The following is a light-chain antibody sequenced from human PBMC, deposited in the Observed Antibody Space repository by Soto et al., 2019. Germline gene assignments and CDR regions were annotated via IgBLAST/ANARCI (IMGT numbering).Light chain of an antibody. CDR2: DAS. V-gene: IGKV1-33*01. J-gene: IGKJ4*01. Sequence: DIQMTQSPSSLSASVGDRVTITCQASQDISNYLNWYQQKPGKAPKLLIYDASNLETGVPSRFSGSGSGTDFTFTISSLQPEDFATYYCQQYDNLPLTFGGGTKV. CDR3: QQYDNLPLT. CDR1: QDISNY.